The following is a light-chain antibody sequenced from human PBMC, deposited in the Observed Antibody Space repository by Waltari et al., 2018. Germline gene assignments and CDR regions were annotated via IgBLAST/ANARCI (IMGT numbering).Light chain of an antibody. Sequence: DIQLTQSPSFLSASVGDRVTITCRASQGISTYLVWYQQKPGKAPKLLIYAASTLQSGVPSRFSGSGSGTEFTLTISSLQPEDFAIYYCQQLNNYLWTFGQGTEVEIK. CDR3: QQLNNYLWT. CDR2: AAS. J-gene: IGKJ1*01. V-gene: IGKV1-9*01. CDR1: QGISTY.